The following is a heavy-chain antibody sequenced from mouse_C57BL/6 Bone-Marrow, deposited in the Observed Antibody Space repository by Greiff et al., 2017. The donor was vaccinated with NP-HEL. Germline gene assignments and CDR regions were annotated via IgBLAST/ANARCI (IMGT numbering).Heavy chain of an antibody. CDR1: GYTFTSYG. CDR3: ARNYLWPTDY. J-gene: IGHJ4*01. CDR2: IYPRSGNT. D-gene: IGHD1-1*02. V-gene: IGHV1-81*01. Sequence: QVQLKESGAELARPGASVKLSCKASGYTFTSYGISWVKQRTGQGLEWIGEIYPRSGNTYYNEKFKGKATLTADKSSSTAYMELRSLTSEDSAVYFCARNYLWPTDYWGQGTSVTVSS.